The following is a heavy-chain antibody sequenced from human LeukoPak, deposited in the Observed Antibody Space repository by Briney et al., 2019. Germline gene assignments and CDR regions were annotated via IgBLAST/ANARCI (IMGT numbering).Heavy chain of an antibody. V-gene: IGHV3-23*01. D-gene: IGHD5-24*01. CDR2: ISGSGGTT. CDR1: GFTFSNYA. J-gene: IGHJ4*02. Sequence: GGSLRLSCAASGFTFSNYAMSWVRHAPGRGLEWVSAISGSGGTTFYADSVKGRFSISRDNSKNTLYLQVNSPRAADTAIYYCAKVQEMDTILPPFHYWGQGTLVTVSS. CDR3: AKVQEMDTILPPFHY.